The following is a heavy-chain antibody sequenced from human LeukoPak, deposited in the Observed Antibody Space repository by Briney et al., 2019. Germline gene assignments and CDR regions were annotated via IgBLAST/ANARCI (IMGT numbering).Heavy chain of an antibody. CDR2: INHSGST. J-gene: IGHJ4*02. CDR3: GRGRRYMIAFY. CDR1: GGSFSGYY. Sequence: MPSETLSLTCAVYGGSFSGYYWSWIRQPPGKGLEWIGEINHSGSTNYNPSLKSRVSISVDTSKNQFSLKLSSVTAADTAVYYCGRGRRYMIAFYWGQGTLVTVSS. D-gene: IGHD3-22*01. V-gene: IGHV4-34*01.